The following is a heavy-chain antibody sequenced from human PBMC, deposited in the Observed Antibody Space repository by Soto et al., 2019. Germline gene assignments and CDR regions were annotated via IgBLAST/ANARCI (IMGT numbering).Heavy chain of an antibody. CDR3: ATGPLYCSGGTCHLVPFEF. J-gene: IGHJ4*02. Sequence: GGSLRLSCAASGFIFAEYGMSWVRQVPGRGLEWISGINLYGDSTTYADSVKGRFTISRDNAKNSLYLQMSRLGVEDTALYYCATGPLYCSGGTCHLVPFEFWGQGTLVTVSS. D-gene: IGHD2-15*01. CDR2: INLYGDST. CDR1: GFIFAEYG. V-gene: IGHV3-20*04.